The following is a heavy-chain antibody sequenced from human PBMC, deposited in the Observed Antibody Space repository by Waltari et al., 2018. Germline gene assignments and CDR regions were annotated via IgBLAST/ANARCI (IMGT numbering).Heavy chain of an antibody. V-gene: IGHV1-3*01. CDR3: ARDLTGYYDDNNGYYYGPSVFDY. D-gene: IGHD3-22*01. CDR1: GYTLTSYT. J-gene: IGHJ4*02. CDR2: ISSGNGKT. Sequence: QVHLAQSGAEVKKPGASVKISCTASGYTLTSYTIHWVRQAPGQRLEWMGGISSGNGKTKYSQTLQGRLTITRDTSASTVYMEMNSVRSEDTAVYYCARDLTGYYDDNNGYYYGPSVFDYWGQGTLVTVSS.